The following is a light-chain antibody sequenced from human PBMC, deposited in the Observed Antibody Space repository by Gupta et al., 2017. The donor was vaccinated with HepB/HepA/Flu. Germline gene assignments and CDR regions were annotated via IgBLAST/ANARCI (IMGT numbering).Light chain of an antibody. V-gene: IGKV3-11*01. J-gene: IGKJ5*01. CDR1: QSVSNY. CDR3: QQRSNWPIT. CDR2: DAS. Sequence: TVLTQSPATLSLSPGERATLSCRASQSVSNYLAWYQQKSGQAPRLLIYDASNRATGSPARFSGSGSGTDFTLTISSLEPEDFAVYYCQQRSNWPITCGQGTRLEIK.